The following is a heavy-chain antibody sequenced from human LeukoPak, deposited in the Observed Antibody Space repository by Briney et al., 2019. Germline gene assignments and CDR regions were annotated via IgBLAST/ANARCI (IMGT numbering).Heavy chain of an antibody. CDR3: AKDGRGSPDY. CDR1: GFSFSNYD. CDR2: ISAKGYST. Sequence: GGSLRLSCAASGFSFSNYDIHWVRQAPGKGLEYVSVISAKGYSTFYVNSVKDRFIITRDNSGNTVYLQMGSLRTEDTAVYYCAKDGRGSPDYWGQGTLVTVSS. D-gene: IGHD1-26*01. V-gene: IGHV3-64*01. J-gene: IGHJ4*02.